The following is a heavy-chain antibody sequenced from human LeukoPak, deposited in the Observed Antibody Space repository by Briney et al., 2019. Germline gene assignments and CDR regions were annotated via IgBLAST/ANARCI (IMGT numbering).Heavy chain of an antibody. V-gene: IGHV3-30-3*01. CDR1: GFTFSSYA. J-gene: IGHJ4*02. CDR3: ARDRSLRLGPFDY. Sequence: QTGGSLRLSCAASGFTFSSYAMHWVRQAPGKGLEWVAVISYDGSNRYYADSVKGRFTISRDNSKNTLYLQMNSLRAEDTAVYYCARDRSLRLGPFDYWGQGTLVTVSS. CDR2: ISYDGSNR. D-gene: IGHD4-17*01.